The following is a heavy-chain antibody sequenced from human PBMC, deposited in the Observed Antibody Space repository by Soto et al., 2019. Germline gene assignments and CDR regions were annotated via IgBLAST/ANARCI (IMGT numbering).Heavy chain of an antibody. CDR2: IYYSGST. Sequence: SETLSLTCTVSGGSISSSSYYWGWIRQPPGKGLEWIGSIYYSGSTYYNPSLKSRVTISVDTSKNQFSLKLSSVTAADTAGYYCARHGGWLQPAWGQVTLVTVSS. D-gene: IGHD5-12*01. CDR3: ARHGGWLQPA. V-gene: IGHV4-39*01. J-gene: IGHJ5*02. CDR1: GGSISSSSYY.